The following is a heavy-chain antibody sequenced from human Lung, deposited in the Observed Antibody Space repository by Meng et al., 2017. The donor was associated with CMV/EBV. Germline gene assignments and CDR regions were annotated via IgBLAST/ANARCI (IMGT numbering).Heavy chain of an antibody. Sequence: QVQLQESGPGLVKPSETLSLTCPFSGGSISSYYWSWIRQPPGKGLEWIGYIYYSGSTNYNPSLKSRVTISVDTSKNQFSLKLSSVTAADTAVYYCAREEGIGGFDPWGQGTLVTVSS. CDR3: AREEGIGGFDP. CDR2: IYYSGST. D-gene: IGHD3-10*01. V-gene: IGHV4-59*01. CDR1: GGSISSYY. J-gene: IGHJ5*02.